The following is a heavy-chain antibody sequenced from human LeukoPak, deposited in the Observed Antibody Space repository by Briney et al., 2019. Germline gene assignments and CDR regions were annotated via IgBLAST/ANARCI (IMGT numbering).Heavy chain of an antibody. Sequence: PGRSLRLSCAASGFTFSSYAMSWVRQAPGKGLEWVSAISGSGGSTYYADSVKGRFTISRDNSKNTLYLQMNSLRAEDTAVYYCAKSHTGYYYDSSGSDYWGQGTLVTVSS. CDR1: GFTFSSYA. CDR2: ISGSGGST. D-gene: IGHD3-22*01. CDR3: AKSHTGYYYDSSGSDY. J-gene: IGHJ4*02. V-gene: IGHV3-23*01.